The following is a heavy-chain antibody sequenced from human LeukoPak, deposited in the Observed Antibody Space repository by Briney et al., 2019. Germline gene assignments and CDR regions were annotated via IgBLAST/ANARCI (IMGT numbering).Heavy chain of an antibody. D-gene: IGHD6-25*01. CDR1: GFTFSSYA. CDR3: ARPQQRLPLMVGYFDY. CDR2: ISYDGSNK. V-gene: IGHV3-30-3*01. Sequence: PGGSLRLSCAASGFTFSSYAMHWVRQAPGKGLEWVAVISYDGSNKYYADSVKGRFTISRDNSKNTLYLQMNSLRAEDTAVYYCARPQQRLPLMVGYFDYWGQGTLVTVSS. J-gene: IGHJ4*02.